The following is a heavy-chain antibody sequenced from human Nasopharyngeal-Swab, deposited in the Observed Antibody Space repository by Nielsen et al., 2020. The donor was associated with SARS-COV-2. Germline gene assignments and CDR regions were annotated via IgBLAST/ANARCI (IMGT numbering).Heavy chain of an antibody. J-gene: IGHJ4*02. Sequence: WVRQAPGQGLEWMGWVSPHIGNTRYAQKFQGRLSLTTDTSTRTAYMELKNLSSDDTAVYFCAREMVMFIALDYWGPGTRVTVSS. V-gene: IGHV1-18*01. CDR3: AREMVMFIALDY. D-gene: IGHD2-21*01. CDR2: VSPHIGNT.